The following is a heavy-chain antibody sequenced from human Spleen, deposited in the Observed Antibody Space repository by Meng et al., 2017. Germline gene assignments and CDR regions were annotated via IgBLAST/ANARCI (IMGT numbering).Heavy chain of an antibody. CDR2: INHSGST. Sequence: VQPQLWGAGLLKPSETLSLTCVVSGGSFSDYYWSWIRQPPGKGLEWIGEINHSGSTNYNPSLESRATISVDTSQNNLSLKLSSVTAADSAVYYCARGPTTMAHDFDYWGQGTLVTVSS. D-gene: IGHD4-11*01. J-gene: IGHJ4*02. CDR1: GGSFSDYY. V-gene: IGHV4-34*01. CDR3: ARGPTTMAHDFDY.